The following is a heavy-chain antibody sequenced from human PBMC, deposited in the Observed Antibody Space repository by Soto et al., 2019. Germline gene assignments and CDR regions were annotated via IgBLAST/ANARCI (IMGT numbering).Heavy chain of an antibody. CDR3: ARDGYSSSSPDYFVY. CDR1: CYTFTSYA. D-gene: IGHD6-6*01. V-gene: IGHV1-3*01. J-gene: IGHJ4*02. CDR2: INACNGNT. Sequence: GASVKVSCEASCYTFTSYAMHWVRQAPGQRPEWMGWINACNGNTKYSQKFQGRVTITRDTSASTAYMELSSLRSEDTAVYYCARDGYSSSSPDYFVYCGQGTLVTVSS.